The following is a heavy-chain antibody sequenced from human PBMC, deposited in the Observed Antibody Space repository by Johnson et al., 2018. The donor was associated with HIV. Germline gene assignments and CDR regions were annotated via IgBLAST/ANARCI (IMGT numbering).Heavy chain of an antibody. CDR3: AGRSSAWYEDAFDI. D-gene: IGHD6-19*01. CDR2: IIWNSGSI. Sequence: EVQLVEFGGGVVRPGGSLRLSCTASGFTFDDYAMHWVRQAPGKGLEWVSGIIWNSGSIGYADSVKGRFTISRDNAKNSLYLQMNSLRVEDTAIYYCAGRSSAWYEDAFDIWGQGTMVTVSS. CDR1: GFTFDDYA. J-gene: IGHJ3*02. V-gene: IGHV3-9*01.